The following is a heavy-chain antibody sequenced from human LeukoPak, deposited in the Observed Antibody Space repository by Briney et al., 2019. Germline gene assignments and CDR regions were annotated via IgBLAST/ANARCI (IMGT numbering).Heavy chain of an antibody. Sequence: GGSLRLSCAASGFTFSSYNMNWVRQAPGKGLEWVSSISSSSSYIYYADSVKGRFTISRDNAKYSLYLQMNSLRAEDTAVYYCARDQGLGETHYYYYYGMDVWGQGTTVTVSS. CDR1: GFTFSSYN. D-gene: IGHD3-16*01. J-gene: IGHJ6*02. CDR2: ISSSSSYI. V-gene: IGHV3-21*01. CDR3: ARDQGLGETHYYYYYGMDV.